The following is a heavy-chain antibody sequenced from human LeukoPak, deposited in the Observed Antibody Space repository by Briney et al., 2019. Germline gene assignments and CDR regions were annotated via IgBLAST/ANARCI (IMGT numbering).Heavy chain of an antibody. CDR3: AKEEYYYDSSGYYDY. D-gene: IGHD3-22*01. CDR1: GFTFSSYA. V-gene: IGHV3-23*01. CDR2: ISGSGGST. Sequence: AGGSLRLSCAASGFTFSSYAMSWVRQAPGKGLEWVSAISGSGGSTYYADSVKGRFTISRDNSKNTLYLQMNSLGAEDTAVYYCAKEEYYYDSSGYYDYWGQGTLVTVSS. J-gene: IGHJ4*02.